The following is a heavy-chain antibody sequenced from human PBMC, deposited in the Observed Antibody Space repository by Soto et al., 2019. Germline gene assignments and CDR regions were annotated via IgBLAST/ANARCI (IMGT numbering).Heavy chain of an antibody. CDR1: GFTFSSYG. CDR2: IWYDGSNK. D-gene: IGHD2-8*01. Sequence: GGSLRLSCAASGFTFSSYGMHWVRQAPGKGLEWVAVIWYDGSNKYYADSVKGRFTISRDNSKNTLYLQMNSLRAEDTAVYYCARADTGYCTNGVCPDYYYHGMDVWGQGTTVTVSS. J-gene: IGHJ6*02. V-gene: IGHV3-33*01. CDR3: ARADTGYCTNGVCPDYYYHGMDV.